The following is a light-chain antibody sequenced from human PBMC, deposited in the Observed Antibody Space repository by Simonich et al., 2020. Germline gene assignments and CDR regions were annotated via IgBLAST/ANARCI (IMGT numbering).Light chain of an antibody. Sequence: QSALTQPRSVSGSPGQSVTISCTGTSSDVGGYNYVSWYQQHPGKAPKLMIYDVSKRPYGVPDRVSGSKSGNTASLTISGLQAEDEADYYCCSYAGSYTLVFGGGTKLTVL. CDR1: SSDVGGYNY. V-gene: IGLV2-11*01. CDR3: CSYAGSYTLV. J-gene: IGLJ3*02. CDR2: DVS.